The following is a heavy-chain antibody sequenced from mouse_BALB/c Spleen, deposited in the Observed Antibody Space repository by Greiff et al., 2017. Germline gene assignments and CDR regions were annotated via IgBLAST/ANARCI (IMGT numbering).Heavy chain of an antibody. D-gene: IGHD1-2*01. CDR2: INPYYGST. CDR3: ASAYGYDYAMDY. J-gene: IGHJ4*01. Sequence: VQLQQTGPELVKPGASVKISCKASGYSFTDYIMLWVKQSHGKSLEWIGNINPYYGSTSYNLKFKGKATLTVDKSSSTAYMQLNSLTSEDSAVYYCASAYGYDYAMDYWGQGTSVTVSS. V-gene: IGHV1-39*01. CDR1: GYSFTDYI.